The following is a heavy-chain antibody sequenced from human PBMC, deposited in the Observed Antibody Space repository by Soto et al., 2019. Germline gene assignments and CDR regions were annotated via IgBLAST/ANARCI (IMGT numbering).Heavy chain of an antibody. Sequence: SETLSLTCTVSGGSVSSGSYYWSWIRQPPGKGLEWIGYIYNSGSTNYNPSLKSRVTISVDTSKNQFSLKLSPVTAADTAVYYCASLTYYYDSSGYYYPYFDYWGQGTLVTVSS. J-gene: IGHJ4*02. D-gene: IGHD3-22*01. V-gene: IGHV4-61*01. CDR1: GGSVSSGSYY. CDR2: IYNSGST. CDR3: ASLTYYYDSSGYYYPYFDY.